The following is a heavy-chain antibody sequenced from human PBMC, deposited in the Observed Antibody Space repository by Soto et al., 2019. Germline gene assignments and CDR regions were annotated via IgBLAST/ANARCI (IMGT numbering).Heavy chain of an antibody. CDR2: IYYSGST. Sequence: PSETLSLTCGVSGYSIGPSNWWGWIRQPPGKGLEWIGYIYYSGSTLYNPSLKSRVTMSVDTSKNQFSLKLSSVTAVDTAVYYCARAGDRWCFDLWGRGTLVTVS. J-gene: IGHJ2*01. V-gene: IGHV4-28*01. CDR3: ARAGDRWCFDL. CDR1: GYSIGPSNW.